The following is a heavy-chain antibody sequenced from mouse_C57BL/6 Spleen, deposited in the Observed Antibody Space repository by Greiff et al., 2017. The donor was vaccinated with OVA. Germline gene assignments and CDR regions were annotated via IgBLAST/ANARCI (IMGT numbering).Heavy chain of an antibody. J-gene: IGHJ2*01. CDR1: GYAFSSSW. CDR2: IYPGDGDT. D-gene: IGHD2-4*01. Sequence: VQLKESGPELVKPGASVKISCKASGYAFSSSWMNWVKQRPGKGLEWIGRIYPGDGDTNYNGKFKGKATLTADKSSSTAYMQLSSLTSEDSAVYFCARDDYGSFDYWGQGTTLTVSS. V-gene: IGHV1-82*01. CDR3: ARDDYGSFDY.